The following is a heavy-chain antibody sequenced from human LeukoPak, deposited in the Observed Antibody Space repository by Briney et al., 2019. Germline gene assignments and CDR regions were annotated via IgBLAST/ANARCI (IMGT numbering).Heavy chain of an antibody. Sequence: GESLKISRKGSGYSFTSYWIGWVRQMPGKGLEWMGIIYPGDSDTRYSPSFQGQVTISADKSISTAYLQWSSLKASDTAMYYCARHEAAAVNYYYYYGMDVWGQGTTVTVSS. D-gene: IGHD6-13*01. J-gene: IGHJ6*02. V-gene: IGHV5-51*01. CDR1: GYSFTSYW. CDR3: ARHEAAAVNYYYYYGMDV. CDR2: IYPGDSDT.